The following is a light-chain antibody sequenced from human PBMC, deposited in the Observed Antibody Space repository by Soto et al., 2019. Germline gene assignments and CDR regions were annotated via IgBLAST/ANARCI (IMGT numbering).Light chain of an antibody. CDR2: DTS. CDR1: SGVVTSGHY. Sequence: SVVTQEPSLTVSPGGTVTLTCDSSSGVVTSGHYPYWVQQKPGQAPRTLIYDTSNKHSWTPARFSGSLLGGKAALTLSGAQPEDEADYYCLLYYGGVRLFGGGTKVTVL. V-gene: IGLV7-46*01. J-gene: IGLJ2*01. CDR3: LLYYGGVRL.